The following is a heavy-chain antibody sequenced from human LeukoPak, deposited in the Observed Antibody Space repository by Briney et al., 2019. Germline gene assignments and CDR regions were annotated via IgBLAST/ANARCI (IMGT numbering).Heavy chain of an antibody. V-gene: IGHV4-34*01. CDR1: GGSFSGYY. Sequence: SETLSLTCAVYGGSFSGYYWSWIRQPPGKGLEWIGEINHSGSTNYNPSLKSRVTISVDTSKNQFSLKLSSVTAADTAVYYCARDPTADGGDYTLGAFDIWGQGTMVTVSS. J-gene: IGHJ3*02. D-gene: IGHD4-17*01. CDR2: INHSGST. CDR3: ARDPTADGGDYTLGAFDI.